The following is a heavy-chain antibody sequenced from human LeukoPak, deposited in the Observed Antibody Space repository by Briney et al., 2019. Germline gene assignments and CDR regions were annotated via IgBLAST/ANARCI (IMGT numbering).Heavy chain of an antibody. J-gene: IGHJ4*02. D-gene: IGHD4-17*01. CDR1: GFTFSSYA. V-gene: IGHV3-30-3*02. CDR3: AKWGSYGDYDPHYFDS. Sequence: GGSLRLSCAASGFTFSSYAMHWVRQAPGKGLEWVAVISYDGSNKYYADSVKGRFTISRDSSKNTLYLEMNSLRAEDTAVYFCAKWGSYGDYDPHYFDSWGQGTLVTVSS. CDR2: ISYDGSNK.